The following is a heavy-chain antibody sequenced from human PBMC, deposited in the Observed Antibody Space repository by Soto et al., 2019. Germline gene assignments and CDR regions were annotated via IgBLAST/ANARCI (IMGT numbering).Heavy chain of an antibody. CDR2: LYYSGST. CDR1: GGSISTGDYY. Sequence: PSETLSLTCTVSGGSISTGDYYWSWIRQPPGKGLDGIGYLYYSGSTYYNPSLTSRLPISVDTSKHQFSLSLSTLTATATALYYCARDVGIVGATGGDAFDIWGQGTMVT. J-gene: IGHJ3*02. D-gene: IGHD1-26*01. V-gene: IGHV4-30-4*01. CDR3: ARDVGIVGATGGDAFDI.